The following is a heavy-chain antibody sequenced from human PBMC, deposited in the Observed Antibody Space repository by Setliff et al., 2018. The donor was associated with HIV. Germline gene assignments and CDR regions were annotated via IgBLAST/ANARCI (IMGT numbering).Heavy chain of an antibody. J-gene: IGHJ4*02. CDR1: GGSISSYY. Sequence: SETLSLTCTVSGGSISSYYWSWIRQPPGKGLEWIGYIYYSGSTNYNPSLKSRVTISKDTSKNQFSLKLSSVTAADTAVYYCARLTPYPNYYDSSGYFDCWGQGTLVTVSS. CDR3: ARLTPYPNYYDSSGYFDC. V-gene: IGHV4-59*01. D-gene: IGHD3-22*01. CDR2: IYYSGST.